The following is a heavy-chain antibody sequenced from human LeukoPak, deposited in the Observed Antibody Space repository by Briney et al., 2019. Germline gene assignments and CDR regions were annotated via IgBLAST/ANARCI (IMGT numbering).Heavy chain of an antibody. V-gene: IGHV1-69*04. CDR2: IIPILGIA. CDR1: GGTFSSYA. D-gene: IGHD3-22*01. CDR3: ARVGRYDSSGYPRGRPYLDL. J-gene: IGHJ2*01. Sequence: GSSVKVSCKASGGTFSSYAISWVRQAPGQGLEWMGRIIPILGIANYAQKFQGRVTITADKSTSTAYMELSSLRSEDTAVYYCARVGRYDSSGYPRGRPYLDLWGRGTLVTVSS.